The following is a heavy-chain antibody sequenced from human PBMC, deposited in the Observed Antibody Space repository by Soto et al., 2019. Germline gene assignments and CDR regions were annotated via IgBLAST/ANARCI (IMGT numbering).Heavy chain of an antibody. CDR3: ARDPVYRYYDSSGFTYYGAFDI. D-gene: IGHD3-22*01. Sequence: ASVKVSCKASGYTFTSYGISWVRQAPGQGLEWMGWISAYNGNTNYAQKLQGRVTMTTDTSTSTAYMELRSLRSDDTAVFYCARDPVYRYYDSSGFTYYGAFDIWGQGTMVTVSS. CDR2: ISAYNGNT. CDR1: GYTFTSYG. V-gene: IGHV1-18*01. J-gene: IGHJ3*02.